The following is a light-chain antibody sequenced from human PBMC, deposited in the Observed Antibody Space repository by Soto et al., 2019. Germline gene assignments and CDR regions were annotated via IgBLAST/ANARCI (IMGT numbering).Light chain of an antibody. CDR1: SSDVGGWDY. V-gene: IGLV2-8*01. CDR2: EVT. J-gene: IGLJ1*01. CDR3: SSYAGSNNFV. Sequence: QSVLTQPPSASGSPGQSVTISCTGTSSDVGGWDYVSWYQQHPGKAPKVMIYEVTKRPSGVPDRFSGSKSGNTASLTVSGLQAEDEADYYCSSYAGSNNFVFGTGTKVTVL.